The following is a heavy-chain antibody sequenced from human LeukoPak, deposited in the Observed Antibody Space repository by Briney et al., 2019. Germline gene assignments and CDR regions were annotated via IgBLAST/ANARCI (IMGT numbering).Heavy chain of an antibody. CDR1: GLPFSTYS. CDR2: ITRSSNSI. V-gene: IGHV3-21*01. Sequence: PGGSLRLSCVASGLPFSTYSMSWVRQAPGKGPEWVSAITRSSNSIYYADSVKGRFTISRDNVKRSVYLQMNSLRAEDTAICYCLSELYFSDDSGPWGPGTRVTVSS. J-gene: IGHJ3*01. CDR3: LSELYFSDDSGP. D-gene: IGHD3-22*01.